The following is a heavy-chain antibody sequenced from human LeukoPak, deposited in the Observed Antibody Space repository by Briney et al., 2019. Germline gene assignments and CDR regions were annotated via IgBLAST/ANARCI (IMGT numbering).Heavy chain of an antibody. CDR3: ARDSEHSSSFAFDI. CDR1: GFTFDDYG. J-gene: IGHJ3*02. V-gene: IGHV3-20*04. Sequence: PGGSLRLSCAASGFTFDDYGMSWVRQAPGKGLEWVSGINWNGGSTGYADSVKGRFTISRDNAKNSLYLQMNSLRAEDTALYYCARDSEHSSSFAFDIWGQGTMVTVSS. D-gene: IGHD6-13*01. CDR2: INWNGGST.